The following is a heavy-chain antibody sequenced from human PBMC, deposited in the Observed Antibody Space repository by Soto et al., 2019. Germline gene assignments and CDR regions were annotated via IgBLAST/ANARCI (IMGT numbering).Heavy chain of an antibody. CDR2: ISYDGSNK. D-gene: IGHD3-3*01. V-gene: IGHV3-30-3*01. CDR1: GFTFSSYA. CDR3: ARTYDFWSGYYDY. Sequence: PGGSLRLSCAASGFTFSSYAMHWVRQAPGKGLEWVAVISYDGSNKYYADSAKGRFTISRDNSKNTLYLQMNSLRAEDTAVYYCARTYDFWSGYYDYWGQGTLVTVSS. J-gene: IGHJ4*02.